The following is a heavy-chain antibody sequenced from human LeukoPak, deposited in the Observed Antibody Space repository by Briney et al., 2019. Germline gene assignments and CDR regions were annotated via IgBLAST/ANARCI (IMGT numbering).Heavy chain of an antibody. J-gene: IGHJ6*02. CDR1: GFTFSNYW. V-gene: IGHV3-74*01. D-gene: IGHD3-16*01. CDR3: ARDYGRSRDYGMDV. Sequence: GRSLRLSCAASGFTFSNYWMHWVRQAPGKGLVWVSRINSDGSSTSYADSVKGRFTISRDNAKNTLCLQMNSLRVEDTAVYYCARDYGRSRDYGMDVWGPGTTVTVSS. CDR2: INSDGSST.